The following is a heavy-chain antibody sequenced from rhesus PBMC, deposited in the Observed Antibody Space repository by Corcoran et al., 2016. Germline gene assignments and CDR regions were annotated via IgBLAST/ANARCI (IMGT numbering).Heavy chain of an antibody. CDR2: IYGSGSST. J-gene: IGHJ4*01. CDR3: ARRFDY. CDR1: GGSISSSY. V-gene: IGHV4-169*01. Sequence: QLQLQESGPGLVKPSETLSVTCAVSGGSISSSYWRSIRQAPGKGLEWIGYIYGSGSSTNYNPSLKSRVTLSVYTSKNQFSLKLSSVTAADTAVYYCARRFDYWGQGVLVTVSS.